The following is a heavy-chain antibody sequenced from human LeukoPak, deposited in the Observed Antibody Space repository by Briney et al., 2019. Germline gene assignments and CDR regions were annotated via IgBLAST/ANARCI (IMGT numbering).Heavy chain of an antibody. D-gene: IGHD2-15*01. CDR1: GFTFSSYN. J-gene: IGHJ4*02. V-gene: IGHV3-21*01. CDR2: ISSSSSNI. CDR3: ARGVVIAAPTFDY. Sequence: GGSLRLSCAASGFTFSSYNMNWIRQAPGKGLEWVSSISSSSSNIYYADSVKGRFTISRDNAKNSLYLQMNSLRAEDTAVYYCARGVVIAAPTFDYWGQGTVVTVSS.